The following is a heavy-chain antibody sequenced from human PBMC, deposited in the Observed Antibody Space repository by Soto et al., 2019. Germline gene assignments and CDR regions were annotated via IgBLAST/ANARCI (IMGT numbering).Heavy chain of an antibody. D-gene: IGHD2-2*01. Sequence: QLQLQESGSGLVKPSQTLSLTCTVSGGSINSGGYSWIWIRQPPGKGLEWIGYIYHTGNTFYNPSLRSRGTKSVDQSKNQCSLSLGSVTAADTAMYYCARVERTLSTPFAYGMDVWGQGTTVTVSS. J-gene: IGHJ6*02. CDR1: GGSINSGGYS. V-gene: IGHV4-30-2*01. CDR2: IYHTGNT. CDR3: ARVERTLSTPFAYGMDV.